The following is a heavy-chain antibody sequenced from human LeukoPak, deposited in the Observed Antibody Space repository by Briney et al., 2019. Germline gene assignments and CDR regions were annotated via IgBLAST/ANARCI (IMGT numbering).Heavy chain of an antibody. CDR3: ARGPLPGIAVS. D-gene: IGHD6-19*01. J-gene: IGHJ5*02. Sequence: PGGSLRLSCAASGFPFSAYEMNWVRQAPGKGLEWVSYISTSGSSIYYADSVKGRFTISRDNAKNSLNLQMNRLRAEDTAVYYCARGPLPGIAVSWGQGTLVTVSS. V-gene: IGHV3-48*03. CDR1: GFPFSAYE. CDR2: ISTSGSSI.